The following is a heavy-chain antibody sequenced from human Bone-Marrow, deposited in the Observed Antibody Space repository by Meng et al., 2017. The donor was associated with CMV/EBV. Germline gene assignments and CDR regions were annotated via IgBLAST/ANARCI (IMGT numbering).Heavy chain of an antibody. Sequence: SVKVSCKASGGTFSSYAISWVRQVPGQGLEWMGGIIPIFGTANYAQKFQGRVTITTDESTSTAYMELSSLRSEDTAVYYCASQPIRLGRFDYWGQGTLVTVSS. CDR3: ASQPIRLGRFDY. CDR2: IIPIFGTA. D-gene: IGHD4-11*01. J-gene: IGHJ4*02. V-gene: IGHV1-69*05. CDR1: GGTFSSYA.